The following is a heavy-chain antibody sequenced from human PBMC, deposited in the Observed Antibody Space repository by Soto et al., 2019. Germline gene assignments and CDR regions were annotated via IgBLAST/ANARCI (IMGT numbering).Heavy chain of an antibody. Sequence: PWGSLRLSCAASGFTFSRHTMHWVRQAPGKGLEWVASISYDGSNKYYADSVKGRFTISRDNSKNTLSVQMDSLRAEDTAVYYCARDRLRLGELSLLGYFDYWGQGTLVTVSS. V-gene: IGHV3-30*04. CDR2: ISYDGSNK. J-gene: IGHJ4*02. CDR1: GFTFSRHT. D-gene: IGHD3-16*02. CDR3: ARDRLRLGELSLLGYFDY.